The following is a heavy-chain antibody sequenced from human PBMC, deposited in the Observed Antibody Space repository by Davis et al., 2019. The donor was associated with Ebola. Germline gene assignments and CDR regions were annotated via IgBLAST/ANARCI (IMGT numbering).Heavy chain of an antibody. Sequence: GESLKISCKGSGYSFTNYWIAWVRQMPGKGLEWMGIIYPDDSETGYSPSFQGQVTVSVDTSISTAYLQWSSLKASDTAMYYCARRGYSYGLDDYWGQGTLVTASS. CDR1: GYSFTNYW. CDR3: ARRGYSYGLDDY. V-gene: IGHV5-51*01. CDR2: IYPDDSET. D-gene: IGHD5-18*01. J-gene: IGHJ4*02.